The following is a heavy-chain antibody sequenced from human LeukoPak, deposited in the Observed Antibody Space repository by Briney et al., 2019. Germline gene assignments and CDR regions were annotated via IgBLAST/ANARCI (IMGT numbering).Heavy chain of an antibody. CDR1: GYTFTSYA. Sequence: ASVRVSCKASGYTFTSYAMHWVRQAPGQRLEWMGWINAGNGNTKYSQKFQGRVTITRDTSASTAYMELSSLRSEDTAVYYCARDFDHSTVTTPRYWGQGTLVTVSS. CDR2: INAGNGNT. CDR3: ARDFDHSTVTTPRY. D-gene: IGHD4-17*01. V-gene: IGHV1-3*01. J-gene: IGHJ4*02.